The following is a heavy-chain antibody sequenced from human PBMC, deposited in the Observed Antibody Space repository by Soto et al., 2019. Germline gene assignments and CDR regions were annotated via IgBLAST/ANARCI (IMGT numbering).Heavy chain of an antibody. Sequence: PSETLSLTCTVSGGSISSYYWSWIRQPPGKGLEWIGYIYYSGSTNYNPSLKSRVTISVDTSKNQFSLKLSSVTAADTAVYYCARGDTAMASFPFDYWGQGNLVTVSS. CDR1: GGSISSYY. J-gene: IGHJ4*02. CDR3: ARGDTAMASFPFDY. D-gene: IGHD5-18*01. CDR2: IYYSGST. V-gene: IGHV4-59*01.